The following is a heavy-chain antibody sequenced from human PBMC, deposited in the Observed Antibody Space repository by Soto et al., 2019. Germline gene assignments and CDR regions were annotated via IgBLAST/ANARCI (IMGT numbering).Heavy chain of an antibody. J-gene: IGHJ5*02. CDR3: ARGGGELVLVRDWFDP. V-gene: IGHV1-69*01. Sequence: QVQLVQSGAEVKKPGSSVKVSCKASGGTFSSYAISWVRQAPGQGLEWMGGIIPIFGTANYAQKFQGRVTITADESTSTAYKELGSLRSEDTAVYYCARGGGELVLVRDWFDPWGQGTLVTVSS. CDR2: IIPIFGTA. CDR1: GGTFSSYA. D-gene: IGHD6-6*01.